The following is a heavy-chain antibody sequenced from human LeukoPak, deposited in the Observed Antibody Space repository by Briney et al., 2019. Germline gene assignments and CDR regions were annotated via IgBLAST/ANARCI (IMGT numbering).Heavy chain of an antibody. CDR3: AKDENFNWFDP. V-gene: IGHV3-23*01. D-gene: IGHD3-3*01. J-gene: IGHJ5*02. Sequence: GGSLRLSCAASAFTFRSYAMSWVRQAPAKGLEWLSVISGSGGSTYYADSVKGRFTISRDNSKNTLYLQMNSLRAEDTAVYYCAKDENFNWFDPWGQGTLVTVSS. CDR1: AFTFRSYA. CDR2: ISGSGGST.